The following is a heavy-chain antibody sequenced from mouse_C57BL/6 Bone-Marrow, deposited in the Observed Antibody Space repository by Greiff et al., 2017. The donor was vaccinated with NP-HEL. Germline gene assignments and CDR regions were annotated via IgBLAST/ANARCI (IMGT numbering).Heavy chain of an antibody. V-gene: IGHV3-6*01. CDR3: ARGVRRGVDY. D-gene: IGHD2-14*01. CDR2: ISYDGSN. CDR1: GYSITSGYY. J-gene: IGHJ2*01. Sequence: EVKVEESGPGLVKPSQSLSLSCSVTGYSITSGYYWNWIRQFPGNKLEWMGYISYDGSNNYNPSLKNRISITRDTSKNQFFLKLNSVTTEDTATYYCARGVRRGVDYWGQGTTLTVSS.